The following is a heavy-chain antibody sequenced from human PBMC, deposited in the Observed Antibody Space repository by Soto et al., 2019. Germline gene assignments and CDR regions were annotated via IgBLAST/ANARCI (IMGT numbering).Heavy chain of an antibody. CDR1: GFTFSSYW. J-gene: IGHJ6*02. D-gene: IGHD3-3*01. V-gene: IGHV3-74*01. Sequence: EVQLVESGGGLVQPGGSLRLSCAASGFTFSSYWMHWVRQAPGKALVWVSRINSDGSSTSYADSVKGRFTISRDNAKNTLYLQMNSLRAEDTAVYYCARDVTRITIFGVGVGGMDVWGQGTTVTVSS. CDR2: INSDGSST. CDR3: ARDVTRITIFGVGVGGMDV.